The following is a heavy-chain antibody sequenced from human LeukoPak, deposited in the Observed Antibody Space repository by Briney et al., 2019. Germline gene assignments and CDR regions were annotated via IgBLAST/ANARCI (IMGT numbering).Heavy chain of an antibody. D-gene: IGHD5-12*01. CDR1: GSTFSDHY. Sequence: PGGSLRLSCAASGSTFSDHYMSWIRQAPGKGLEWVSYISSSSSYTNYADSVKGRFTISRDNAKNSLYLQMNSLRAEDTAVYYCATSSGYGSDAFDIWGQGTMVTVSS. V-gene: IGHV3-11*06. CDR2: ISSSSSYT. CDR3: ATSSGYGSDAFDI. J-gene: IGHJ3*02.